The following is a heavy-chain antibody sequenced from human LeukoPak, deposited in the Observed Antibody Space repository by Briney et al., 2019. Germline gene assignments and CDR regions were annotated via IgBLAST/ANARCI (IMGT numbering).Heavy chain of an antibody. CDR3: AKGSQGSGSYYNNYYFDY. CDR1: GFTFSDYY. V-gene: IGHV3-23*01. CDR2: ISGSGGST. J-gene: IGHJ4*02. Sequence: GGSLRLSCAASGFTFSDYYMSWIRQAPGKGLEWVSAISGSGGSTYYADSVKGRFTISRDNSKNTLYLQMNSLRAEDTAVYYCAKGSQGSGSYYNNYYFDYWGQGTLVTVSS. D-gene: IGHD3-10*01.